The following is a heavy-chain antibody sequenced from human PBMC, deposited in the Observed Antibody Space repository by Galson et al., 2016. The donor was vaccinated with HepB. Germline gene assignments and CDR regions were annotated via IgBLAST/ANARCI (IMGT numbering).Heavy chain of an antibody. CDR3: ARGRLGGRPTYYYYYDMDV. D-gene: IGHD5-12*01. V-gene: IGHV3-33*01. J-gene: IGHJ6*02. CDR2: IWSDGSIK. Sequence: VRQAPGKGLEWVALIWSDGSIKHNADSVKGRFTISRDNSESTLYLQMNSLRVEDTAVYYCARGRLGGRPTYYYYYDMDVWGQGTTVTVSS.